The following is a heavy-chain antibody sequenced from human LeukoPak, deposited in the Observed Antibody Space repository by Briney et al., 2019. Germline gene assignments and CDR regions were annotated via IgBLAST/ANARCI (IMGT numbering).Heavy chain of an antibody. CDR1: GGSISSGGYY. Sequence: PSQTLSLTCTVSGGSISSGGYYWSWIRQHPGKGLEWIGYIYYSGSTYYNPSLKSRVTISVDTSKNQFSLKLSSVTAADTAVYYCARSHPFYDSSGYYYMGAFDIWGQGTMVTVSS. D-gene: IGHD3-22*01. J-gene: IGHJ3*02. V-gene: IGHV4-31*03. CDR3: ARSHPFYDSSGYYYMGAFDI. CDR2: IYYSGST.